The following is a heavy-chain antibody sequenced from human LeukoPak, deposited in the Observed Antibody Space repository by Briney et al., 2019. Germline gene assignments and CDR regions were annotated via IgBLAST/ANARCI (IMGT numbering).Heavy chain of an antibody. V-gene: IGHV1-69*04. J-gene: IGHJ4*02. CDR3: ASRLAVAGTIPDY. CDR2: IIPILGIA. Sequence: SVNVSCKPSVGTFSSYAISWVRQAPGQGLEWMGRIIPILGIANYAQKFQGRVTITADKSTSTAYMELSSLRSEDTAVYYCASRLAVAGTIPDYWGQGTLVTVSS. D-gene: IGHD6-19*01. CDR1: VGTFSSYA.